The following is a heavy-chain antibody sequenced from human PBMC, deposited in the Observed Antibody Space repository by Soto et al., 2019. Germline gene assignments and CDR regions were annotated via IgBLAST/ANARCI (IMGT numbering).Heavy chain of an antibody. CDR1: GLTFRSFT. CDR3: TRDASRDSSARGWFDP. D-gene: IGHD6-13*01. CDR2: ISSNSAYI. Sequence: GGSLRLSCAASGLTFRSFTMNWVRQAPGKGLKWVSTISSNSAYIYYTDALRGRFTISRDNAKNSLHLQMNSLRAEDTAVYYCTRDASRDSSARGWFDPWGPGXLVTVYS. V-gene: IGHV3-21*01. J-gene: IGHJ5*02.